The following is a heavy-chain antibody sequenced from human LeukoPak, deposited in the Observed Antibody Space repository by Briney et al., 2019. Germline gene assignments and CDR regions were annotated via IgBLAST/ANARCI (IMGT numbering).Heavy chain of an antibody. V-gene: IGHV1-2*02. CDR2: INPNSGGT. CDR3: ARSGDDYGDYGFDY. Sequence: ASVTVSCKASGYTFTGYYMHWVRQAPGQGLEWMGWINPNSGGTNYAQKFQGRVTMTRDTSTSTVYMELSSLRSEDTAVYYCARSGDDYGDYGFDYWGQGTLVTVSS. CDR1: GYTFTGYY. D-gene: IGHD4-17*01. J-gene: IGHJ4*02.